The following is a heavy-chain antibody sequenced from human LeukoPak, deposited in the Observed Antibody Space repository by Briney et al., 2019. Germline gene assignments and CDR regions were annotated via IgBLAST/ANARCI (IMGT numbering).Heavy chain of an antibody. CDR3: ARDSCGGDCYPYTFDY. Sequence: PGGSLRLSCAASGFTFSSYGMHWVRQAPGKGLEWVAVIWYDGSNKYYADSVKGRSTIYRDNSKNTLYLQMNSLRAEDTAVYYCARDSCGGDCYPYTFDYWGQGTLVTVSS. CDR2: IWYDGSNK. V-gene: IGHV3-33*01. J-gene: IGHJ4*02. D-gene: IGHD2-21*02. CDR1: GFTFSSYG.